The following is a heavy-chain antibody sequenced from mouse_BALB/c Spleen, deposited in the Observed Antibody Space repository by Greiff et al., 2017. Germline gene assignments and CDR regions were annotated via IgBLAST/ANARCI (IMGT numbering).Heavy chain of an antibody. CDR2: ISSGGSYT. CDR1: GFTFSSYG. Sequence: EVQGVESGGDLVKPGGSLKLSCAASGFTFSSYGMSWVRQTPDKRLEWVATISSGGSYTYYPDSVKGRFTISRDNAKNTLYLQMSSLKSEDTAMYYCARTARGTDAYWGQGTLVTVSA. CDR3: ARTARGTDAY. V-gene: IGHV5-6*01. D-gene: IGHD3-1*01. J-gene: IGHJ3*01.